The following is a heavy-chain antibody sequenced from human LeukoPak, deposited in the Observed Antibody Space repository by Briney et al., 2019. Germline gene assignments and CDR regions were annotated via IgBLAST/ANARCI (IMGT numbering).Heavy chain of an antibody. D-gene: IGHD3-22*01. Sequence: GGSLRLSCAASGFTFSSYGMHWVRQAPGKGLEWVATISYDGSNKYYADSVKGRFTISRDNSKNTLYLQMNSLRAEDTAVYYCARDNYDSSGPYYFDYWGQGTLVTVSS. CDR1: GFTFSSYG. CDR3: ARDNYDSSGPYYFDY. J-gene: IGHJ4*02. CDR2: ISYDGSNK. V-gene: IGHV3-30*03.